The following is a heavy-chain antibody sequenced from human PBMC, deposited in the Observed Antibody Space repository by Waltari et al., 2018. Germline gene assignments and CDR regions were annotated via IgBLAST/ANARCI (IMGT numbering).Heavy chain of an antibody. CDR2: NTAYNGNT. D-gene: IGHD3-22*01. J-gene: IGHJ4*02. V-gene: IGHV1-18*04. CDR3: ARDRAVVGINRQGPGDY. CDR1: GYTFTRYG. Sequence: QVQLVQSGAEVKKPGASVKVSCKASGYTFTRYGISWVGQAPGQGLEWMEWNTAYNGNTNYAQKLQGGVTMTTDTTTNTAYMELRSLRSDDTAVYYCARDRAVVGINRQGPGDYWGQGTLVTVSS.